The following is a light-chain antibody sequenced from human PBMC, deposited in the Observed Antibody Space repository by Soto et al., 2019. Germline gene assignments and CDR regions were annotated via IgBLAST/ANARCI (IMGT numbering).Light chain of an antibody. V-gene: IGLV3-21*04. CDR3: QVWDSSSDHVV. Sequence: SYELTQPPSVSVAPGKMARITCGGRNIGIKSVHWYQQKPGQAPVLVIYYDSDRPSGIPERFSGSNSGNTATLTISRVEAGDEADYYCQVWDSSSDHVVFGGGTKVTVL. J-gene: IGLJ2*01. CDR2: YDS. CDR1: NIGIKS.